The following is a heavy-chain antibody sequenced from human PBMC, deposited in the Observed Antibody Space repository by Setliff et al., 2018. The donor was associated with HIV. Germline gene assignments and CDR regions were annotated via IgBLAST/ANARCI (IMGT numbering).Heavy chain of an antibody. J-gene: IGHJ5*02. CDR1: GDSINSGDYY. CDR2: IHSSGGF. V-gene: IGHV4-61*02. CDR3: ARVGTNWPSWFDP. D-gene: IGHD1-1*01. Sequence: SETLSLTCTVSGDSINSGDYYWSWLRQPAGERLEYIGRIHSSGGFNYNPSLQSRLTLSIDISKNHFSLKLRSVTAADAAVYYCARVGTNWPSWFDPWGQGTQVTVSS.